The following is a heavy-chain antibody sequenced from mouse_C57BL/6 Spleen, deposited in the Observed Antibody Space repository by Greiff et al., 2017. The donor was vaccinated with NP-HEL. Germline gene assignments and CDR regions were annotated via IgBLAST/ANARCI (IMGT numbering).Heavy chain of an antibody. V-gene: IGHV1-61*01. D-gene: IGHD4-1*01. CDR1: GYTFTSYW. J-gene: IGHJ3*01. Sequence: QVQLQQPGAELVRPGSSVKLSCKASGYTFTSYWMDWVKQRPGQGLEWIGNIYPSDSETHYNQKFKDKATLTVDKSSSTAYMQLSSLTSEDSAVYYCARRVGLAQFAYWGQGTLVTVSA. CDR2: IYPSDSET. CDR3: ARRVGLAQFAY.